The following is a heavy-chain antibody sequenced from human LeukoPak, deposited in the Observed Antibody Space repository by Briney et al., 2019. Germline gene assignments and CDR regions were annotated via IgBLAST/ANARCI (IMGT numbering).Heavy chain of an antibody. D-gene: IGHD4-17*01. CDR3: ARRKRGVTTYYYMDV. V-gene: IGHV4-39*07. J-gene: IGHJ6*03. CDR1: GGSITSSSYY. Sequence: PSETLSLTCTVSGGSITSSSYYWGWIRQPPGKGLEWIGEINHSGSTNYNPSLKSRVTISVDTSKNQFSLKLSSVTAADTAVYYCARRKRGVTTYYYMDVWGKGTTVTISS. CDR2: INHSGST.